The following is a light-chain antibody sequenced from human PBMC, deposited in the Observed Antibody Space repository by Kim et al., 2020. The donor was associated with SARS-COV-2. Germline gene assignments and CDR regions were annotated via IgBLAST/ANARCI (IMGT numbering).Light chain of an antibody. CDR1: SGSVDDNY. CDR2: EDD. Sequence: LTQPHSVSESPGKTVTISCTRSSGSVDDNYVQWYQQRPGGVPTTVIYEDDQRPSGVPDRFSGSIDSSSNSASLTISGLKTEDEADYYCQSYNRSIVVFGGGTKLTVL. J-gene: IGLJ2*01. V-gene: IGLV6-57*04. CDR3: QSYNRSIVV.